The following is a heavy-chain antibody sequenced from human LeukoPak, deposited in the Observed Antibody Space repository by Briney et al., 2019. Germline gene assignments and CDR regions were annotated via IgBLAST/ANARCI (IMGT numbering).Heavy chain of an antibody. CDR1: GGSFSGYY. D-gene: IGHD6-6*01. V-gene: IGHV4-34*01. Sequence: SETLSLTCAVYGGSFSGYYWSWIRQPTGKGLEWIGEINHSGSTNYNPSLKSRVTISVDTSKNQFSLKLSSVTAADTAVYYCARGGVGSSMYFDYWGQGTLVTVSS. J-gene: IGHJ4*02. CDR2: INHSGST. CDR3: ARGGVGSSMYFDY.